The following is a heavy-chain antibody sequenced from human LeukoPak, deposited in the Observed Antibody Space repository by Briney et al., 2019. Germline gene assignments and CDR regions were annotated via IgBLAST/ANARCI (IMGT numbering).Heavy chain of an antibody. D-gene: IGHD3-3*01. V-gene: IGHV1-2*02. Sequence: ASVKVSCKTSGYTFTAYHIHWVRQAPGQGLEWMGWISPNSGGTNYAQKFQGRVTMTRDTSISTAYMELSRLRSDDTAVYYCARPNDFSWFDPWGQGTLVTVSS. CDR1: GYTFTAYH. CDR3: ARPNDFSWFDP. J-gene: IGHJ5*02. CDR2: ISPNSGGT.